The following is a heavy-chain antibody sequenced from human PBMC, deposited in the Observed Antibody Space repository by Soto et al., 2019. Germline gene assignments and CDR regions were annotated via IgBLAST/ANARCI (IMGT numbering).Heavy chain of an antibody. D-gene: IGHD4-4*01. Sequence: HPAGSLRLSCAAAGCAYSSDNRNWVRQAPGKGLEWVSYISSSSSTIYYADSVKGRFTISRDNAKNSLYLQMNSLRDEDTAVYYCAREWTTVTTDYYYYGMDVRGQGTTVTVSS. CDR3: AREWTTVTTDYYYYGMDV. CDR2: ISSSSSTI. J-gene: IGHJ6*02. CDR1: GCAYSSDN. V-gene: IGHV3-48*02.